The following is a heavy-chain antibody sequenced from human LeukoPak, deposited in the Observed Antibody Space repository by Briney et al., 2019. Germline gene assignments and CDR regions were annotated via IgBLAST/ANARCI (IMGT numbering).Heavy chain of an antibody. Sequence: GGSLRLSCAASGFTFSDYYMSWIRQAPRKGLERVSYISSSGGTIYYADSVKGRFTISRDNAKNSLYLLMNSLRAEDTAVYYCARALYSGSYPLNPWGQGTLVTVSS. J-gene: IGHJ5*02. CDR2: ISSSGGTI. V-gene: IGHV3-11*01. D-gene: IGHD1-26*01. CDR3: ARALYSGSYPLNP. CDR1: GFTFSDYY.